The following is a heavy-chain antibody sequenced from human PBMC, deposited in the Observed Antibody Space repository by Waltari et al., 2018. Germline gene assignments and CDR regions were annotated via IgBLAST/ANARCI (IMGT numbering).Heavy chain of an antibody. D-gene: IGHD1-26*01. V-gene: IGHV1-69*01. CDR1: GGTFSSYA. Sequence: QVQLVQSGAEVKKPGSSVKVSCKASGGTFSSYAISWVRQAPGQGLGGMGGIIPIFDTANYAQKFQGRGTITADESTSTAYMELSSLRSEDTAVYYCARESGGYDFDYWGQGTLVTVSS. J-gene: IGHJ4*02. CDR2: IIPIFDTA. CDR3: ARESGGYDFDY.